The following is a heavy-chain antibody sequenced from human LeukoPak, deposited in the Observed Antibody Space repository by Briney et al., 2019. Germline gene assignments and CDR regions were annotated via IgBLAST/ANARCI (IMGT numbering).Heavy chain of an antibody. Sequence: SETLSLTCTVSGGSISSSSYYWGWIRQPPGKGLEWIGSIYYSGSTYYNPSLKSRVTISVDTSKNQFSLKLSSVTAADTAVYYCARDQQYCTNGVCYHYFDYWGQGTLVTVSS. CDR3: ARDQQYCTNGVCYHYFDY. V-gene: IGHV4-39*07. CDR2: IYYSGST. D-gene: IGHD2-8*01. CDR1: GGSISSSSYY. J-gene: IGHJ4*02.